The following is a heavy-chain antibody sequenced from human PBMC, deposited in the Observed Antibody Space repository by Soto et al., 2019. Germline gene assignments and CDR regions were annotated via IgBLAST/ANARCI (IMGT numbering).Heavy chain of an antibody. D-gene: IGHD2-2*01. CDR3: AKKIEDCSSTSCYP. CDR2: ISGSGGST. V-gene: IGHV3-23*01. J-gene: IGHJ5*02. CDR1: GFTFSSYA. Sequence: EVQLLESGGGLVQPGGSLRLSCAASGFTFSSYAMSWVRQAPGKGLEWVSAISGSGGSTYYADSVKGRFTISRANSKNTLYLQMNSLRAEDTAVYYCAKKIEDCSSTSCYPWGQGTLVTVSS.